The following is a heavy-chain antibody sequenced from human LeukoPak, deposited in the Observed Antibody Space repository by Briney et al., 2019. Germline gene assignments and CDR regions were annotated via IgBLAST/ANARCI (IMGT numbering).Heavy chain of an antibody. D-gene: IGHD4-17*01. J-gene: IGHJ4*02. Sequence: SETLSLTCTVSGGSISSYYRSWIRQPPGKGLEWIGYIYYSGSTNYNPSLKSRVTISVDTSKNQFSLKLSSVTAADTAVYYCARIGYDYGDYGDYWGQGTLVTVSS. V-gene: IGHV4-59*01. CDR2: IYYSGST. CDR3: ARIGYDYGDYGDY. CDR1: GGSISSYY.